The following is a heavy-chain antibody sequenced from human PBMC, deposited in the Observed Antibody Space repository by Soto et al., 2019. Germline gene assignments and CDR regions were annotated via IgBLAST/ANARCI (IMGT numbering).Heavy chain of an antibody. V-gene: IGHV4-59*08. Sequence: PSETLSLTCTVSGGSISSYHWSWIRQSPGKGLEWIGYTSNSAPTIYNPSLKSRVTISADTSKNQFSLRLSSVTAADTAVYYCAGSGYYHNSGMDVWGQGTTVPVSS. D-gene: IGHD3-22*01. CDR3: AGSGYYHNSGMDV. J-gene: IGHJ6*02. CDR1: GGSISSYH. CDR2: TSNSAPT.